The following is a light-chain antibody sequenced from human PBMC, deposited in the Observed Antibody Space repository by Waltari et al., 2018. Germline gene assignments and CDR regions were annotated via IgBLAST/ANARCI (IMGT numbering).Light chain of an antibody. V-gene: IGKV3-11*01. Sequence: EIVLTQSPATLSLSPGERATLSCRASQSISNYLAWYQQKRGQAPRLLLYDTSNRATCVPARFSGSGSGTEFTLTISSLEPEDFAVYYCHQRSDWGTFGGGTKVEI. CDR3: HQRSDWGT. J-gene: IGKJ4*01. CDR1: QSISNY. CDR2: DTS.